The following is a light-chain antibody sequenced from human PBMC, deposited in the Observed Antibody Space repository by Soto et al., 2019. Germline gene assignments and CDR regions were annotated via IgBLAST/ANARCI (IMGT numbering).Light chain of an antibody. V-gene: IGKV3-20*01. J-gene: IGKJ3*01. CDR1: QSVDSY. Sequence: EIVLTQSPGTLSLSPGERATLSYRASQSVDSYLNWYQQKPGQAPRLLIYGASSRATGIPDRFSGSGSGTDFTLTVSRLEPEDFAVYYCQHHGGSPLFTFGPGTRVDIK. CDR2: GAS. CDR3: QHHGGSPLFT.